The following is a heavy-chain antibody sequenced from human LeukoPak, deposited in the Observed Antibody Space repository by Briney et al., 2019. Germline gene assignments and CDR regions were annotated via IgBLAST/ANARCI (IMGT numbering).Heavy chain of an antibody. CDR3: SRDGYYDSSGYYYGY. D-gene: IGHD3-22*01. J-gene: IGHJ4*02. V-gene: IGHV4-39*07. CDR2: IYYSAST. Sequence: SETLSLTCTVSGGSISSSSYYWGWIRQPPGKGLEWIGSIYYSASTYYNPSLKSRVTISVDTSKNQFSLKLSSVTAADTAVYYCSRDGYYDSSGYYYGYWGQGTLVTVSS. CDR1: GGSISSSSYY.